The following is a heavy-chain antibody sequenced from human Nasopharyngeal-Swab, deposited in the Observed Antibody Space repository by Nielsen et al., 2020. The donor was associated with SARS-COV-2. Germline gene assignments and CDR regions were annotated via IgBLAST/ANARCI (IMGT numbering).Heavy chain of an antibody. CDR1: GFSFSIYV. V-gene: IGHV3-23*01. D-gene: IGHD3-3*01. CDR2: SSGSDGST. CDR3: ARGGGALGVVNLPYCYFDV. J-gene: IGHJ2*01. Sequence: GESLKISCVASGFSFSIYVMAWVRQAPGKGLEWIAGSSGSDGSTYYAESVKGRFTISRDKSNDTLYLEMDSLRADDTAVYYCARGGGALGVVNLPYCYFDVWGRGTLAAVSS.